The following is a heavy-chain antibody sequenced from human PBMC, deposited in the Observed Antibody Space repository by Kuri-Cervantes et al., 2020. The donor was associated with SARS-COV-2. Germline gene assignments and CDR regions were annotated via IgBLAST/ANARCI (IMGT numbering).Heavy chain of an antibody. CDR3: AREDRGWFDP. CDR1: GYSISSGYY. Sequence: GSLRLSCTVSGYSISSGYYWGWIRQPPGKGLEWIGCIYHSGSTYYNPSLKSRVTISVDTSKNQFSLKLSSVTAADTAVYYCAREDRGWFDPWGQGTLVTVSS. V-gene: IGHV4-38-2*02. J-gene: IGHJ5*02. CDR2: IYHSGST.